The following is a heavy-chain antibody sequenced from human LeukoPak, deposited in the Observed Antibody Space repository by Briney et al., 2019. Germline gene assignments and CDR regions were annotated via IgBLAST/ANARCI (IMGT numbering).Heavy chain of an antibody. J-gene: IGHJ3*02. CDR2: ITKSGDTS. D-gene: IGHD3-10*01. CDR1: GIIFSSDA. CDR3: ARDASGRGVINDAFDI. Sequence: GGSLRLSCAASGIIFSSDAMSWVRQVPGKGLEWVSLITKSGDTSYYADSVKDRFTISRDNSKNTVYLQMNSLRAEDTAVYYCARDASGRGVINDAFDIWGQGTMVTVFS. V-gene: IGHV3-23*01.